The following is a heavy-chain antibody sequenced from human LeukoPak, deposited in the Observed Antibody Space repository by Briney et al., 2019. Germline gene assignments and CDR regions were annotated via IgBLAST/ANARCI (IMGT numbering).Heavy chain of an antibody. J-gene: IGHJ3*02. D-gene: IGHD2-2*01. CDR3: ARAYYCSSTSCSDAFDI. V-gene: IGHV4-61*02. CDR2: IYTSGST. CDR1: GGSISSGSYY. Sequence: TSETLSLTCTVSGGSISSGSYYWSWIRQPAGKGLEWIGRIYTSGSTNYNPSLKSRVTISVDTSKNQFSLKLGSVTAADTAVYYCARAYYCSSTSCSDAFDIWGQGTMVTVSS.